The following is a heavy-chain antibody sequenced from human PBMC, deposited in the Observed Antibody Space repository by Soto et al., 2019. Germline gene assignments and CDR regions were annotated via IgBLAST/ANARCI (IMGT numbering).Heavy chain of an antibody. CDR1: GFTFSSYA. CDR2: ISGSGGST. J-gene: IGHJ4*02. Sequence: GALRLSCAASGFTFSSYAMSWVRQAPGKGLEWVSAISGSGGSTYYADSVKGRFTISRDNSKNTLYLQMNSLRAEDTAVYYCARDSRYGDYVDYWGQGTLVTVSS. D-gene: IGHD4-17*01. CDR3: ARDSRYGDYVDY. V-gene: IGHV3-23*01.